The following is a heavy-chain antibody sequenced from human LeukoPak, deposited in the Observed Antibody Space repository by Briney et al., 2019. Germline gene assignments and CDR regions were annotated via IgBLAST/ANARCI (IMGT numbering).Heavy chain of an antibody. Sequence: GGSLRLSCAASGFTFSSYAMSWVRQAPGKGLEWVSAISGSGGSTYYADSVKGRFTISRDNSKNTLCLQMNSLRAEDTAVYYCATRIAAAGIRSAFDIWGQGTMVTVSS. V-gene: IGHV3-23*01. CDR1: GFTFSSYA. CDR3: ATRIAAAGIRSAFDI. D-gene: IGHD6-13*01. CDR2: ISGSGGST. J-gene: IGHJ3*02.